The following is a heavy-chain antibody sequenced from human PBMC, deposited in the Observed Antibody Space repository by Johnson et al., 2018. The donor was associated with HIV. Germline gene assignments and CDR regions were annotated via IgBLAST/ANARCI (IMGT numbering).Heavy chain of an antibody. CDR1: GFTVSSNY. Sequence: VQLVVSGGGLVQPGGSLRLSCAASGFTVSSNYMSWVRQAPGKGLEWVSVIYSGGSTYYADSVQGRFTITRDNSKNTLSLQMNSLGSEDTAVYYCARARAGDAFDIWGQGTMVTVSS. D-gene: IGHD6-13*01. J-gene: IGHJ3*02. CDR3: ARARAGDAFDI. CDR2: IYSGGST. V-gene: IGHV3-53*01.